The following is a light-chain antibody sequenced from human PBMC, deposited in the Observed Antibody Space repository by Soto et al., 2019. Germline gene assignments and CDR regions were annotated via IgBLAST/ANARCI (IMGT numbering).Light chain of an antibody. Sequence: DIKMTQSPSTLSASVGDRVTITCRASQSIITSLAWYQQKPGKAPKLLIYKASSLQSGVPSRFSGSGSGTEFTLTISSLQPDDFATYYCQQYNSYSRTFGQGTKV. V-gene: IGKV1-5*03. CDR1: QSIITS. CDR3: QQYNSYSRT. CDR2: KAS. J-gene: IGKJ1*01.